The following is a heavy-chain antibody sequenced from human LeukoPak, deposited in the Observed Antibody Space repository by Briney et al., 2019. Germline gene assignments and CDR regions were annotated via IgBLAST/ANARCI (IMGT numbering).Heavy chain of an antibody. J-gene: IGHJ4*02. CDR1: GFTFSNYW. Sequence: PGGSLRLSCAVSGFTFSNYWMSWVRQAPGKGLEWVANIKQGGTGKYYVDSAKGRFTISRDNAKNSLYLQMDSLRVEDTAVYYCARDKRPYYDMWSGPFDYWGQGTLVTVSS. CDR2: IKQGGTGK. V-gene: IGHV3-7*01. D-gene: IGHD3-3*01. CDR3: ARDKRPYYDMWSGPFDY.